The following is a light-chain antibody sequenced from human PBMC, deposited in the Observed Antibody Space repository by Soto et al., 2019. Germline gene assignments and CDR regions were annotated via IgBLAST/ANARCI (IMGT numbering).Light chain of an antibody. J-gene: IGLJ1*01. CDR1: SSNIGTNS. CDR2: SND. CDR3: KSYAGSNTYV. V-gene: IGLV1-44*01. Sequence: QSVLTQPPSASGTPGQRVTISCSGGSSNIGTNSVSWYQQVPGTAPKILMYSNDERPSGVPDRFSGSRSGTSASLAISGLQSEDEGDYFCKSYAGSNTYVFGSGTKLTVL.